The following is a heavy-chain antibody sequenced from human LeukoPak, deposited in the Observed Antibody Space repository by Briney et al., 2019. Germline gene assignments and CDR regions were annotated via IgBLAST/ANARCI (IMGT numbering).Heavy chain of an antibody. Sequence: GGSLRLSCAASGFTFSKAWMSWVRQAPGKGLEWVGRIKSRKDGGTADYAAPVKGSFTISRDDSKNTLYLQMNSLKTEDTGVYYCTTETSTNARGGHYYYDYWGQGTLVTVSS. CDR1: GFTFSKAW. D-gene: IGHD3-10*01. V-gene: IGHV3-15*01. CDR2: IKSRKDGGTA. CDR3: TTETSTNARGGHYYYDY. J-gene: IGHJ4*02.